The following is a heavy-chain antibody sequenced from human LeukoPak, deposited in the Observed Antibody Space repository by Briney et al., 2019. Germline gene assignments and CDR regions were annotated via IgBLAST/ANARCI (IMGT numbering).Heavy chain of an antibody. J-gene: IGHJ4*02. CDR3: ARHIPYGGNDAFDY. D-gene: IGHD4-23*01. CDR2: INPNSGGT. Sequence: GASVKVSCKASGYTFTGYYMHWVRQAPGQGLEWMGRINPNSGGTNYAQKFQGRVTMTRDTSISTAYMELSRLRSDDTAVYYCARHIPYGGNDAFDYWGQGTLVTVSS. V-gene: IGHV1-2*06. CDR1: GYTFTGYY.